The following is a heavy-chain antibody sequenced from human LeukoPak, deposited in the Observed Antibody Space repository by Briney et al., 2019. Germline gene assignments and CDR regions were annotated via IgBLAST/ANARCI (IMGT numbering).Heavy chain of an antibody. Sequence: ASVKVSCKVSGYTFTGYYMHWVRQAPGQGLEWMGWINPNSGGTNYAQKFQGRVTMTRDTSISTAYMELSRLRSDDTAVYYCARGYPHYYDSSGYYLGFFDYWGQGTLVTVSS. CDR3: ARGYPHYYDSSGYYLGFFDY. CDR1: GYTFTGYY. D-gene: IGHD3-22*01. CDR2: INPNSGGT. V-gene: IGHV1-2*02. J-gene: IGHJ4*02.